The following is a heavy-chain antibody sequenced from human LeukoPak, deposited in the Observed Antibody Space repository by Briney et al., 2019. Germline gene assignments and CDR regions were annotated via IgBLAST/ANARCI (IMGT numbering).Heavy chain of an antibody. V-gene: IGHV3-33*01. D-gene: IGHD2-21*02. CDR3: AREQHIVVVTPFDY. CDR1: GFTFSSYG. J-gene: IGHJ4*02. CDR2: IWYDGSNK. Sequence: PGGSLRLSCAASGFTFSSYGMHWARQAPGKGLEWVAVIWYDGSNKYYADSVKGRFTISRDNSKNTLYLQMNSLRAEDTAVYYCAREQHIVVVTPFDYWGQGTLVTVSS.